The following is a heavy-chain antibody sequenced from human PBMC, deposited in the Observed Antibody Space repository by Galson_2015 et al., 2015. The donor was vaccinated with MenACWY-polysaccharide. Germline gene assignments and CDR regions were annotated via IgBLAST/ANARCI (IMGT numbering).Heavy chain of an antibody. CDR2: MSFSGSS. CDR1: GGSISSGSYY. J-gene: IGHJ4*02. CDR3: ARGNYDILTGNYAFDY. Sequence: LSLTCTVSGGSISSGSYYWSWIRRSAGKGLEWIGRMSFSGSSNYKPSLKSRVTISIDTSKNQFAMSLSSVTAADTAVYYCARGNYDILTGNYAFDYWGQGTLVTVSS. D-gene: IGHD3-9*01. V-gene: IGHV4-61*02.